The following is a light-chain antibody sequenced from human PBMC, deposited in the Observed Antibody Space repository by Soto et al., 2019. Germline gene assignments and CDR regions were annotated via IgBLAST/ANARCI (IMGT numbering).Light chain of an antibody. J-gene: IGLJ1*01. CDR2: EVS. V-gene: IGLV2-14*01. CDR3: SSYTSSSTQV. CDR1: SSDIGTYNY. Sequence: SALTQPASVSGSPRQSITISCTGTSSDIGTYNYVSWYQQHPGKAPKLMISEVSNRPSGVSNRFSGSKSGNTASLTISGLQAEDEADYYCSSYTSSSTQVFGTGTKVTVL.